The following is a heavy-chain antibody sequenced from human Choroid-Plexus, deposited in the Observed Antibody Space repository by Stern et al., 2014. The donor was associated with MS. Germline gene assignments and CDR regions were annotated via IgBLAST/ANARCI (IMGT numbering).Heavy chain of an antibody. D-gene: IGHD3-3*01. Sequence: QLVQSGAEVKKPGASVKVSCKTSGYIFTGYYIHWVRQAPGQGLEWMAWINPNTGGPKYAQKFQGRVTMSRDTSISTAYVELSSLTSDDTAVYYCARDQRCITIFGVVTDYYYLGMDVWGQGTTVTVSS. CDR2: INPNTGGP. CDR1: GYIFTGYY. J-gene: IGHJ6*02. CDR3: ARDQRCITIFGVVTDYYYLGMDV. V-gene: IGHV1-2*02.